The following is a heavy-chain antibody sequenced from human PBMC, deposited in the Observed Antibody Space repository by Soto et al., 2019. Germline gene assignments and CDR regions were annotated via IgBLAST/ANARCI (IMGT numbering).Heavy chain of an antibody. Sequence: GGSLRLSCAASGFTFSTYEMNWVRQAPGKGLEWVSYISSRHDTKYYADSVKGRFTISRDNAKDSLYRQMNNLGVEDTAVYYCERETYVGNPLGPWGQGTLVTVSS. CDR1: GFTFSTYE. J-gene: IGHJ5*02. D-gene: IGHD3-16*01. CDR3: ERETYVGNPLGP. V-gene: IGHV3-48*03. CDR2: ISSRHDTK.